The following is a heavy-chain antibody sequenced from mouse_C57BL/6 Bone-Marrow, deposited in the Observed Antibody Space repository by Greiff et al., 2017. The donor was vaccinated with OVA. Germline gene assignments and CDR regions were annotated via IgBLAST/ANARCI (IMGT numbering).Heavy chain of an antibody. Sequence: VQLQQSGPELVKPGASVKISCKASGYTFTDYYMNWVKQSHGKSLEWIGDINPNNGGTSYNQKFKGKATLTVDKSSSTAYMELRSLTSEDSAVYYCARDTTVDWFAYWGQGTLVTVSA. J-gene: IGHJ3*01. CDR3: ARDTTVDWFAY. V-gene: IGHV1-26*01. CDR2: INPNNGGT. CDR1: GYTFTDYY. D-gene: IGHD1-1*01.